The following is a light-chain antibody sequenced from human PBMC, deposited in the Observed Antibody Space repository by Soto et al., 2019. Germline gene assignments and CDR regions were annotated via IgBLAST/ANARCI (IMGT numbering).Light chain of an antibody. CDR3: CSYAGDPYV. CDR2: DVN. CDR1: NSDVGGYDY. V-gene: IGLV2-11*01. J-gene: IGLJ1*01. Sequence: QSALTHPRSVSGSPGQSVTISCTGGNSDVGGYDYVSWYQRHPDKAPKLLIFDVNKRPSGVPDRFSGSKSGNTASLTISRLQAEDEADYYCCSYAGDPYVFGTGTKVTVL.